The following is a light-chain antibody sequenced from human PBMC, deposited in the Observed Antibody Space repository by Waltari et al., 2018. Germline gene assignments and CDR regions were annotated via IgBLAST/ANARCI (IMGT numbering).Light chain of an antibody. J-gene: IGLJ1*01. CDR1: SRYVGRYDY. CDR3: TSYTSSTTTPYV. CDR2: DVT. V-gene: IGLV2-14*03. Sequence: QSALTQPASVSGTPGQSITISCTGTSRYVGRYDYVSWYQQHPGRAPKLLIHDVTDRASGVADRFSGSKSGNTASLTISGLQTEDEADYYCTSYTSSTTTPYVFGTGTQVTV.